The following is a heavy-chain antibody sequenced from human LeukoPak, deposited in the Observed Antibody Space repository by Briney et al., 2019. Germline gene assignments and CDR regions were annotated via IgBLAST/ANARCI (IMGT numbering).Heavy chain of an antibody. Sequence: GGSLRLSCAASGFTFSSYWMHWVRQAPGKGLVWVSRINSDGSSTSYADSVKGRFTISRDNAKNTLYLQMNSLRAEDTAVYYCASLSSVVVTPSDQQPHWGQGTLVTVSS. V-gene: IGHV3-74*01. CDR2: INSDGSST. J-gene: IGHJ4*02. CDR1: GFTFSSYW. D-gene: IGHD2-15*01. CDR3: ASLSSVVVTPSDQQPH.